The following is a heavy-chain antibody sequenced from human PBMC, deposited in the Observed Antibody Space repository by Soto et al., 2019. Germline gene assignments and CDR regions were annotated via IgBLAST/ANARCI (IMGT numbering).Heavy chain of an antibody. V-gene: IGHV1-3*01. Sequence: QVQLVQSGAEVKKPGASVKVSCTASGYTFTHYAIHWVCHAPGQRLEWMGFINAGSGNTKYSQTFQGRLTFTKDTSASTAYMDLSSLRSDDTAIYYCARGLAADGAWGQGTLVTVSS. D-gene: IGHD6-13*01. CDR2: INAGSGNT. CDR3: ARGLAADGA. J-gene: IGHJ5*02. CDR1: GYTFTHYA.